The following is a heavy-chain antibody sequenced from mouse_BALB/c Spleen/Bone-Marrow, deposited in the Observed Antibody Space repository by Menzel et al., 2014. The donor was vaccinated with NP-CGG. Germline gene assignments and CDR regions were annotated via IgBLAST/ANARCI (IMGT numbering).Heavy chain of an antibody. Sequence: QVQLKDSGAELVKPGASVKLSCKASGYTFTSYYMCWVKQRPGQGLEWIGEINPSNGGTNFSEKFKSKATLTVDKSSSTAYMSLSSLTSEDSAVYYCTRSRRAMDHWGQGTSVTVSS. CDR3: TRSRRAMDH. D-gene: IGHD2-12*01. CDR2: INPSNGGT. CDR1: GYTFTSYY. J-gene: IGHJ4*01. V-gene: IGHV1S81*02.